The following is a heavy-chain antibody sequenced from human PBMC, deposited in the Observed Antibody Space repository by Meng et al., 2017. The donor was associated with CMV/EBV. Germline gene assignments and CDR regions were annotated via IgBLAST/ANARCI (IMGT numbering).Heavy chain of an antibody. D-gene: IGHD3-10*01. J-gene: IGHJ5*02. CDR3: ARGLMVRGSRVNWFDP. CDR1: GGSFSGYY. Sequence: QVQLQQWGAGRLKPSETLSLTWAVYGGSFSGYYWSWIRQPPGKGLEWIGEINHSGSTNYNPSLKNRVTISVDTSKNQFSLKLSSVTAADTAVYYCARGLMVRGSRVNWFDPWGQGTLVTVSS. V-gene: IGHV4-34*01. CDR2: INHSGST.